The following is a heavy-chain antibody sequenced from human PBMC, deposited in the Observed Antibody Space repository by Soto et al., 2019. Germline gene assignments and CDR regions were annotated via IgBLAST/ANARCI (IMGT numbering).Heavy chain of an antibody. CDR1: GFTFSSYD. CDR2: IGTAGDT. V-gene: IGHV3-13*04. CDR3: ARGAGRLRSPKERTNYYYYGMDV. D-gene: IGHD5-12*01. Sequence: LRLSCAASGFTFSSYDMHWVRQATGKGLEWVSAIGTAGDTYYPGSVKGRFTTSRENAKNSLYLQMNSLRAGDTAVYYCARGAGRLRSPKERTNYYYYGMDVWGQGTTVTVSS. J-gene: IGHJ6*02.